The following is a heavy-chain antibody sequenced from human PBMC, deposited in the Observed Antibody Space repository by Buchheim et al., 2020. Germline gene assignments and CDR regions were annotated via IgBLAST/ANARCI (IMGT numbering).Heavy chain of an antibody. Sequence: QVQLVESGGGVVQPGRSLRLSCAASGFTFSSYGMHWVRQAPGKGLEWVAVISYDGSNKYYADSVKGRFTISRDNSKNTLYLQMNSLRAEDTAVYYCAKDGGESGYPDYWGQGTL. CDR1: GFTFSSYG. D-gene: IGHD3-22*01. V-gene: IGHV3-30*18. CDR2: ISYDGSNK. CDR3: AKDGGESGYPDY. J-gene: IGHJ4*02.